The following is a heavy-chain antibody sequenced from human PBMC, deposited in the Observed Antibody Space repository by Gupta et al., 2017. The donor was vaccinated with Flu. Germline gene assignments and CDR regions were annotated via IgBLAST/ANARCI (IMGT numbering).Heavy chain of an antibody. J-gene: IGHJ4*02. D-gene: IGHD1-26*01. CDR2: ISASGVST. CDR3: AKFSGGYSRDFDF. V-gene: IGHV3-23*01. Sequence: RQAPGKGLEWVSAISASGVSTYYADSVKGRFTISRDNSKNTLYLQMNSLRAEDTAVYYCAKFSGGYSRDFDFWGQGTLVTVAS.